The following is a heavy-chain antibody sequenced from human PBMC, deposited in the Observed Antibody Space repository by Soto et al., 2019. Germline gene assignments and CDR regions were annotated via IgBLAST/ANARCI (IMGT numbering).Heavy chain of an antibody. CDR1: GYTFTSYY. CDR2: INPSGGST. V-gene: IGHV1-46*01. CDR3: ARDFTMIVVVITDSPEYGMDV. J-gene: IGHJ6*02. D-gene: IGHD3-22*01. Sequence: QVQLVQSGAEVKKPGASVKVSCKASGYTFTSYYMHWVRQAPGQGLEWMGIINPSGGSTSYAQKFQGRVTITRDTSTSTVYMELSSLRSEDTAVYYCARDFTMIVVVITDSPEYGMDVWGQGTTVTVSS.